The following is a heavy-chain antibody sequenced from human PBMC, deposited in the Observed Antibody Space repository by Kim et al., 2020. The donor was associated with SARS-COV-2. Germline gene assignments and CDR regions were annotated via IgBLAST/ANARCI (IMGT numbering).Heavy chain of an antibody. V-gene: IGHV4-34*01. D-gene: IGHD6-19*01. CDR1: GGSFSGYY. CDR2: INHSGST. CDR3: ARGTRSGWYFDY. J-gene: IGHJ4*02. Sequence: SETLSLTCAVYGGSFSGYYWSWIRQPPGKGLEWIGEINHSGSTNYNPSLKSRVTISVDTSKNQFSLKLSSVTAADTAVYYCARGTRSGWYFDYWGQGTLVTVSS.